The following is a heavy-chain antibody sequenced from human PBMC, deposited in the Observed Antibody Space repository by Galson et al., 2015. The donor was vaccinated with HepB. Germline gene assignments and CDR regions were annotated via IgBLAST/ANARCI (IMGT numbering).Heavy chain of an antibody. CDR3: ARWRARQSEFDY. V-gene: IGHV3-23*01. CDR1: GFRFSDYV. Sequence: SLRLSCAASGFRFSDYVMAWVRQAPGKGLEWVSHLNNGGDTEYADSVKGRFIISRDSSRNTLYLHMNSLGAEDTAVYYCARWRARQSEFDYWGQGTQVTVSS. J-gene: IGHJ4*02. CDR2: LNNGGDT. D-gene: IGHD2-15*01.